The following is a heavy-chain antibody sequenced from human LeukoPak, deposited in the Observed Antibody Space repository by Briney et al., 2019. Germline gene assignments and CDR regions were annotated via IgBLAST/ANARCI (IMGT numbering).Heavy chain of an antibody. J-gene: IGHJ4*02. CDR2: IYHSGST. Sequence: SKTLSLTCTVSGYSISSGYYWGWIRQPPGKGLEWIGSIYHSGSTYYNPSLKSRVTISVDTSKNQFSLKLSSVTAADTAVYYCARDRLNYYDSSGSENYFDYWGQGTLVTVSS. CDR1: GYSISSGYY. CDR3: ARDRLNYYDSSGSENYFDY. V-gene: IGHV4-38-2*02. D-gene: IGHD3-22*01.